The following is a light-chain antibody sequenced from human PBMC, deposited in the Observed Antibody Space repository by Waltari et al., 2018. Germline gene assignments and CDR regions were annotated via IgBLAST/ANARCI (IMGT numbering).Light chain of an antibody. Sequence: QAVVTQEPSLPVSPGGTVTLTCGSSTGAVPSGHYPYWFQQKHGQVPRTLIYDTSNKPSCTPARFSGSLLGGKAALTLSGAQPEDEADYYCLLWYSGARWVFGGGTKLSVL. CDR3: LLWYSGARWV. J-gene: IGLJ3*02. CDR2: DTS. CDR1: TGAVPSGHY. V-gene: IGLV7-46*01.